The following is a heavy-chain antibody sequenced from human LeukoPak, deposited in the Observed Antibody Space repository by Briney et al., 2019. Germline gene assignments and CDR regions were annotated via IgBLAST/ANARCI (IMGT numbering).Heavy chain of an antibody. J-gene: IGHJ4*02. Sequence: GRSLRLSCAASGFTFDNYAMHWVRQGPGKGLEWVSGISWNSGSRVYVDSVRGRFTISRDNAKNSLYPQMDSLRPEDMALYYCVKDVSLGFCSGGSCSAHFDYWGQGTLVTVSS. D-gene: IGHD2-15*01. CDR2: ISWNSGSR. V-gene: IGHV3-9*03. CDR1: GFTFDNYA. CDR3: VKDVSLGFCSGGSCSAHFDY.